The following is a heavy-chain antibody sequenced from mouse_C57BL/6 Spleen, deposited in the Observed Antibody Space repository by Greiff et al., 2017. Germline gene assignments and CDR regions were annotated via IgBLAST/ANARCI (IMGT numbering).Heavy chain of an antibody. V-gene: IGHV3-1*01. CDR2: ISYSGST. CDR3: AREGLRYAMDY. D-gene: IGHD2-2*01. CDR1: GYSITSGYD. J-gene: IGHJ4*01. Sequence: VQLQQSGPGMVKPSQSLSLTCTVTGYSITSGYDWHWIRHFPGNKLEWMGYISYSGSTNYNPSLKSRISITHDTSKNHFFLKLNSVTTEDTATYYCAREGLRYAMDYWGQGTSVTVSS.